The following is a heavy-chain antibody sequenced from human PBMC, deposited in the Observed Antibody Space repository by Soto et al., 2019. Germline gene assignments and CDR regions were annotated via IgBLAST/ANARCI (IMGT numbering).Heavy chain of an antibody. Sequence: SDTLSLTCTVSGGSISSYYWSWIRQPPGKGLEWIGYFYYSGSTNYNPSLKSRVTISVDTSKNQFSLKLTSVTAADTAVYYCAMGYSDYLVHDYWGQGTLVTVSS. CDR3: AMGYSDYLVHDY. J-gene: IGHJ4*02. CDR2: FYYSGST. V-gene: IGHV4-59*01. CDR1: GGSISSYY. D-gene: IGHD5-12*01.